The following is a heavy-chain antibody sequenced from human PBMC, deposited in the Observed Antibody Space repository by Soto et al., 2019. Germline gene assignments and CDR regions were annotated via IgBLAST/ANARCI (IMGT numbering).Heavy chain of an antibody. CDR1: GGSISSRTYY. V-gene: IGHV4-39*01. D-gene: IGHD2-15*01. J-gene: IGHJ5*02. CDR2: IYYNGNT. Sequence: PSATLSLTCTVSGGSISSRTYYWDWIRQTPGKGLEWIGNIYYNGNTYYNPSLKSRVTMSVDTPKNPFSLKLTSVTAADTAIYYCARGFPHCSGGSCYPGQSDPWGHGTLVTVSS. CDR3: ARGFPHCSGGSCYPGQSDP.